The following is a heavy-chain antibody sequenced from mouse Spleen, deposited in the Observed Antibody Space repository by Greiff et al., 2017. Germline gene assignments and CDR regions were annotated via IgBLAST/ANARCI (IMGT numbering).Heavy chain of an antibody. CDR3: AKNMRDYGLYAMDY. D-gene: IGHD2-4*01. CDR2: IWRGGST. J-gene: IGHJ4*01. Sequence: VHLVESGPGLVQPSQSLSITCTVSGFSLTSYGVHWVRQSPGKGLEWLGVIWRGGSTDYNAAFMSRLSITKDNSKSQVFFKMNSLQADDTAIYYCAKNMRDYGLYAMDYWGQGTSVTVSS. CDR1: GFSLTSYG. V-gene: IGHV2-5*01.